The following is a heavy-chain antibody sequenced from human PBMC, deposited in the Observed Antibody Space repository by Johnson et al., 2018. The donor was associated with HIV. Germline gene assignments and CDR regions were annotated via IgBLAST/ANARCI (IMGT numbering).Heavy chain of an antibody. Sequence: QVQLVESGGGVVRPGRSLRLSCAACEFTFSRFAMHWVRQAPGKGLEWVAVISYDGNNKYYTDSVKGRFTISRDNSKNTLYLQMSSLRVEDTAVYYCARDLVGVVAAAGPVGDASDIWGQGTMVTVSS. D-gene: IGHD6-13*01. CDR1: EFTFSRFA. J-gene: IGHJ3*02. CDR3: ARDLVGVVAAAGPVGDASDI. V-gene: IGHV3-30*14. CDR2: ISYDGNNK.